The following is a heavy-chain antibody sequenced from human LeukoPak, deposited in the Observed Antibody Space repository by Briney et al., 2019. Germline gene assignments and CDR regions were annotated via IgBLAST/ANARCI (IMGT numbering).Heavy chain of an antibody. D-gene: IGHD2-15*01. V-gene: IGHV3-33*01. CDR2: IWYDGSNK. Sequence: SGRSLRLSCAASGFAFSTYGMNWVRQAPGKGLEWVAVIWYDGSNKYCADSVKGRFTISRDNSKNTLYLQMNSLRVEDTAVYYCARVGCTGGSCRPYHYYGMDVWGQGTTVTVSS. J-gene: IGHJ6*02. CDR3: ARVGCTGGSCRPYHYYGMDV. CDR1: GFAFSTYG.